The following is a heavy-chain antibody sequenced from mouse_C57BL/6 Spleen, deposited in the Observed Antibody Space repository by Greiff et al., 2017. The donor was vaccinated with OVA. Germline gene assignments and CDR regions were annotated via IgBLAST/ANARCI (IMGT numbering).Heavy chain of an antibody. CDR1: GFTFSDYG. CDR3: ARGRGYPDY. J-gene: IGHJ2*01. Sequence: EVKLVESGGGLVKPGGSLKLSCAASGFTFSDYGMHWVRQAPEKGLAWVAYISSGSSTIYYADTVKGRFTISRDNAKNTLFLQMTSLRSADTSMYYCARGRGYPDYWGQGPTLTVSS. D-gene: IGHD2-2*01. V-gene: IGHV5-17*01. CDR2: ISSGSSTI.